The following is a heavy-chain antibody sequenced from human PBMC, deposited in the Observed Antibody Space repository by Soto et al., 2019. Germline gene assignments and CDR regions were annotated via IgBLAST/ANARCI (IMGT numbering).Heavy chain of an antibody. CDR1: GFTFNSYG. D-gene: IGHD2-15*01. V-gene: IGHV3-33*01. Sequence: GGSLRLSCAASGFTFNSYGMHWVRQAPGKRLEWVAVIWYDGSNKYYADSVKGRFTISRDNSKNTLYLQMNSLRAEDTAVYYCARDFPYCSGGSCYHTRFDPWGQGTLVTVSS. CDR2: IWYDGSNK. CDR3: ARDFPYCSGGSCYHTRFDP. J-gene: IGHJ5*02.